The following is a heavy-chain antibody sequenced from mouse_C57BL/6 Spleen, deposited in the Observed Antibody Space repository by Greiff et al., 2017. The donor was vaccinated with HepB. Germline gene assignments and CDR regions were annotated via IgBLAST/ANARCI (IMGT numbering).Heavy chain of an antibody. D-gene: IGHD2-3*01. CDR2: INPNNGGT. V-gene: IGHV1-26*01. CDR1: GYTFTDYY. CDR3: ASYDGSDYYAMDY. J-gene: IGHJ4*01. Sequence: EVQLQQSGPELVKPGASVKISCKASGYTFTDYYMNWVKQSHGKSLEWIGDINPNNGGTSYNQKFKGKATLTVDKSSSTAYMELRSLTSEDSAVYYCASYDGSDYYAMDYWGQGTSVTVSS.